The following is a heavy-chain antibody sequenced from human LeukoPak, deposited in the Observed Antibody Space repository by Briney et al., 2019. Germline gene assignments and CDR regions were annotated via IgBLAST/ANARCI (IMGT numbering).Heavy chain of an antibody. Sequence: ASVTVSFKASGYTFTSYDIYWVRQATGQGLEWMGWMNPNSGNTGYAQKFQGRVTMTRNTSISTAYMELSSLRSEDTAVYYCARVPQTTVTSYGMDVWGQGTTVTVSS. V-gene: IGHV1-8*01. CDR1: GYTFTSYD. D-gene: IGHD4-17*01. CDR2: MNPNSGNT. CDR3: ARVPQTTVTSYGMDV. J-gene: IGHJ6*02.